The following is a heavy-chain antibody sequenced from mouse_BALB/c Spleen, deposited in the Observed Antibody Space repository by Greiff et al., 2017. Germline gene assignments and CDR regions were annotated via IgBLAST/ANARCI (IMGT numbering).Heavy chain of an antibody. Sequence: EVQLQQSGPGLVKPSQSLSLTCSVTGYSITSGYYWNWIRQFPGNKLEWMGYISYDGSNNYNPSLKNRISITRDTSKNQFFLKLNSVTTEDTATYYCARERGRYDYDGDYYAMDYWGQGTSVTVSS. CDR1: GYSITSGYY. CDR3: ARERGRYDYDGDYYAMDY. J-gene: IGHJ4*01. D-gene: IGHD2-4*01. CDR2: ISYDGSN. V-gene: IGHV3-6*02.